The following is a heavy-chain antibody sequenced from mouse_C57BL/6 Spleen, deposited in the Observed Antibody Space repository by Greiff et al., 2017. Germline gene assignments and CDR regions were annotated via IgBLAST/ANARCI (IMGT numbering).Heavy chain of an antibody. D-gene: IGHD1-1*01. CDR1: GYTFTSYW. CDR2: IYPSDSET. Sequence: QVHVKQPGAELVRPGSSVKLSCKASGYTFTSYWMDWVKQRPGQGLEWIGNIYPSDSETHYNQKFKDKATLTVDKSSSTAYMQLSSLTSEDSAVYCCARSGDGSSFWYFDVWGTGTTVTVSS. V-gene: IGHV1-61*01. J-gene: IGHJ1*03. CDR3: ARSGDGSSFWYFDV.